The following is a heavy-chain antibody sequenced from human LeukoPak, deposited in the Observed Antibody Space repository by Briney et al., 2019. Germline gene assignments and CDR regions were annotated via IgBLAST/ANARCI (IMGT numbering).Heavy chain of an antibody. V-gene: IGHV4-38-2*01. J-gene: IGHJ4*02. CDR3: ARRIVGATKIFDY. CDR1: GYSISSGYY. D-gene: IGHD1-26*01. CDR2: IYHSGST. Sequence: SETLSLTCAVSGYSISSGYYWGWIRQPPGKGLEWIGSIYHSGSTYYNPSLKSRVTISVETSKNQFSLKLSSVTAADTAVYYCARRIVGATKIFDYWGQGTLVTVSS.